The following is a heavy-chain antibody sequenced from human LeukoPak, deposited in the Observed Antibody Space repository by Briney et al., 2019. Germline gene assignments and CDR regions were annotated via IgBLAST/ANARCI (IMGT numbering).Heavy chain of an antibody. J-gene: IGHJ5*02. CDR2: ISAYNGNT. D-gene: IGHD3-3*01. CDR3: ARDRQSITIFGGPHLNWFDP. CDR1: GYTFTSYG. V-gene: IGHV1-18*01. Sequence: ASVKVSCKASGYTFTSYGISWVRQAPGQGLEWMGWISAYNGNTNYAQKLQGRVTMTTDTSTSTAYMELRSLRSDDTAVYYCARDRQSITIFGGPHLNWFDPWGQGTLVTVSS.